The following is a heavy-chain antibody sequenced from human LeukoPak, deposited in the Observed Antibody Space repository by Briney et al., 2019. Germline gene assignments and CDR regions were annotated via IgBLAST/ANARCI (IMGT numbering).Heavy chain of an antibody. V-gene: IGHV1-2*02. J-gene: IGHJ3*02. Sequence: GASVKVSCKASGYTFTGYYMHRVRQAPGQGLEWMGWINPNSGGTNYAQKFQGRVTMTRDTSISTAYMELSRLRSDDTAVYYCARERRLRSKDAFDIWGQGTMVTVSS. D-gene: IGHD5-12*01. CDR1: GYTFTGYY. CDR3: ARERRLRSKDAFDI. CDR2: INPNSGGT.